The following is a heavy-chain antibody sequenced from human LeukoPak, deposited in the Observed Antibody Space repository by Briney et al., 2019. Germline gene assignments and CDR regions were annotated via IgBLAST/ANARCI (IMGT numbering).Heavy chain of an antibody. CDR1: GGSISGYY. J-gene: IGHJ3*02. D-gene: IGHD2-15*01. V-gene: IGHV4-34*01. CDR3: ARIVVGWRAFDI. CDR2: INHSGST. Sequence: SETLSLTCTVSGGSISGYYWSWIRQPPGKGLEWIGEINHSGSTNYNPSLKSRVTISVDTSKNQFSLKLSSVTAADTAVYYCARIVVGWRAFDIWGQGTMVTVSS.